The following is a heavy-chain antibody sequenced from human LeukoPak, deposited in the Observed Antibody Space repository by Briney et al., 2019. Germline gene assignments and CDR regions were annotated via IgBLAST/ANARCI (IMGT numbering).Heavy chain of an antibody. CDR2: ISSGGRYI. D-gene: IGHD2-2*02. V-gene: IGHV3-21*01. CDR3: AKDLAGGTSWYNLDY. CDR1: GFTFSTHS. Sequence: KSGGSLRLSCAASGFTFSTHSMNWVRQAPGKGLEWVASISSGGRYISHSDSVKGRFTTSRDNAKNSLYLQMNSLGAEDTAVYYCAKDLAGGTSWYNLDYWGQGTLVTVSS. J-gene: IGHJ4*02.